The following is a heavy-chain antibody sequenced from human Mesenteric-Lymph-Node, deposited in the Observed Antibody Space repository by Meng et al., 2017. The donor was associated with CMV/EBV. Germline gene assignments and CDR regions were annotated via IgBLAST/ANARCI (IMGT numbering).Heavy chain of an antibody. CDR1: GFTFSSYW. V-gene: IGHV3-74*01. CDR3: AFLPYYSSSSSDY. J-gene: IGHJ4*02. CDR2: INSDGSST. D-gene: IGHD6-6*01. Sequence: GGSLRLSCAASGFTFSSYWMYWVRQAPGKGLVWVSRINSDGSSTIYADSVKGRFTISRDNAKNTLYLQMNSLRAEDTAVYYCAFLPYYSSSSSDYWGQGTLVTVS.